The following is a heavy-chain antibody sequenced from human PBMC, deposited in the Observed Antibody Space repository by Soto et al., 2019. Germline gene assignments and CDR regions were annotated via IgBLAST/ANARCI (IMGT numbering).Heavy chain of an antibody. CDR2: INPSGGIT. V-gene: IGHV1-46*01. Sequence: SVKVSCTASGYTLASYYLHWVRQAPGQGPAWMGIINPSGGITNDAQKFQDRVTMTSDTSTSTVYMELSSLRSEDTAVYYCARVIITTRYYCYTVIDFWGQ. D-gene: IGHD2-2*02. CDR1: GYTLASYY. CDR3: ARVIITTRYYCYTVIDF. J-gene: IGHJ6*01.